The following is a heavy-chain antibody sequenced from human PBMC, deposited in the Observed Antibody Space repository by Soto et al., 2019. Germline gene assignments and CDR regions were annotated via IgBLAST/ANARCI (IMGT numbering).Heavy chain of an antibody. J-gene: IGHJ4*02. D-gene: IGHD3-10*01. V-gene: IGHV1-3*01. CDR1: GFTALSYA. CDR3: AREVKGVTSFDY. Sequence: QVRLIQSGPEMMQPGASVRDSCKASGFTALSYAFHWVRQAPGQGPEWLGWLNGGVDGTSYSQRFQGRVTISRDTSTNTVYLEVTSLTSEDTAVYYCAREVKGVTSFDYWGQGTLVTVSS. CDR2: LNGGVDGT.